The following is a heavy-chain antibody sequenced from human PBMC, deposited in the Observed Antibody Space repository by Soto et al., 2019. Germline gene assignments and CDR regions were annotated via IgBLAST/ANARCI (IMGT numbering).Heavy chain of an antibody. CDR2: IYYSGST. D-gene: IGHD3-10*01. J-gene: IGHJ6*02. CDR1: GGSISSGDYY. Sequence: SETLSLTCTVSGGSISSGDYYWSWIRQPPGKGLEWIGYIYYSGSTYYNPSLKSRVTISVDTSKNQFSLKLSSVTAADTAVYYCARVATSLLWXGELPRWVDYYYYGMDVWGQGTTVTVSS. CDR3: ARVATSLLWXGELPRWVDYYYYGMDV. V-gene: IGHV4-30-4*01.